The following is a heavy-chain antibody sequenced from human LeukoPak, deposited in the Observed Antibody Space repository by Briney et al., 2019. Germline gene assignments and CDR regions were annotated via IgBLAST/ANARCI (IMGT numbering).Heavy chain of an antibody. J-gene: IGHJ6*03. CDR3: ARGEYYDFWSVYYYYYYMDV. CDR2: INTDGSST. CDR1: GFTFSSYW. Sequence: GGSLRLSCAASGFTFSSYWMHWVRQAPGKGLVWVSRINTDGSSTSYADSVKGRFTISRDNAKNTLYLQMNSLRAEDTAVYYCARGEYYDFWSVYYYYYYMDVWGKGTTVTVSS. V-gene: IGHV3-74*01. D-gene: IGHD3-3*01.